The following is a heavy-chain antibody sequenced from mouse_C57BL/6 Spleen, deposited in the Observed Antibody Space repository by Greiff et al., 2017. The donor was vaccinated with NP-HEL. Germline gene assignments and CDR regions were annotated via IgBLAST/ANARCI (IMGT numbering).Heavy chain of an antibody. CDR3: ARNTYYGSVYAMDY. J-gene: IGHJ4*01. CDR1: GFSLTSYG. Sequence: VQLVESGPGLVQPSQSLSITCTVSGFSLTSYGVHWVRQSPGKGLEWLGVIWSGGSTDYNAAFISRLSISKDNSKSQVFFKMNSLQADDTAIYYCARNTYYGSVYAMDYWGQGTSVTVSS. V-gene: IGHV2-2*01. CDR2: IWSGGST. D-gene: IGHD1-1*01.